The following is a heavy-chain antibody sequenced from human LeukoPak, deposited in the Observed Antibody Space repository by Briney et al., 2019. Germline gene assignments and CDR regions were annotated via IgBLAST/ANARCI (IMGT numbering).Heavy chain of an antibody. V-gene: IGHV3-23*01. J-gene: IGHJ4*02. Sequence: PGGSLRLSCAASGFTFSSYAMSWVRQAPGKGLEWVSAISGSGGSTYYADSVKGRFTISRDNSKNTLYLQMNSLRAEDTAVYYCAKGLRFLQWLPGSDYWGQGTLVTVSS. CDR1: GFTFSSYA. D-gene: IGHD3-3*01. CDR3: AKGLRFLQWLPGSDY. CDR2: ISGSGGST.